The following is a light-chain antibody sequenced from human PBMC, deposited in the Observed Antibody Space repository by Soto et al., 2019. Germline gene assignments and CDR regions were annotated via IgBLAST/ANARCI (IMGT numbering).Light chain of an antibody. J-gene: IGKJ1*01. CDR2: GAS. Sequence: ITKPPATLTVSPGERTTLSCRASHGVGNNLAWYQQIPGQAPRLLIYGASTRATGVPARFSGSGSATHFTLTISSLQSEDFAVYYCQQDYNLPWTFGHGTIVDVK. CDR3: QQDYNLPWT. V-gene: IGKV3-15*01. CDR1: HGVGNN.